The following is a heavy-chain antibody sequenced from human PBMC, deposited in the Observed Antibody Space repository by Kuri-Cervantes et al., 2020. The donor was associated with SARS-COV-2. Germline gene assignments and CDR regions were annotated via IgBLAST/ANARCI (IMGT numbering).Heavy chain of an antibody. CDR1: GFTFSSYA. CDR2: VSGSGVST. D-gene: IGHD3-16*01. CDR3: ARGAANYYYMDV. V-gene: IGHV3-23*01. Sequence: GESLKISCTASGFTFSSYAMSWVRQAPGKGLEWVSTVSGSGVSTYYADSVKGRFTISRDNSKNTVSLHMNSLRAEDTAMYYCARGAANYYYMDVWGKGTTVTVSS. J-gene: IGHJ6*03.